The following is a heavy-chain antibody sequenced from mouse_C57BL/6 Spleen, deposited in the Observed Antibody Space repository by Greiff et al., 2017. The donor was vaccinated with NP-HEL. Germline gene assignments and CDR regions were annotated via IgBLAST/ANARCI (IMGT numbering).Heavy chain of an antibody. CDR2: IYPSDSET. CDR1: GYTFTSYW. V-gene: IGHV1-61*01. CDR3: ARVDDYLFAY. Sequence: VQLQQPGAELVRPGSSVKLSCKASGYTFTSYWMDWVKQRPGQGLEWIGNIYPSDSETHYNQKFKDKATLTVDKSSSTAYMQLSSLTSEDSAVYYWARVDDYLFAYWGQGTLVTVSA. D-gene: IGHD2-4*01. J-gene: IGHJ3*01.